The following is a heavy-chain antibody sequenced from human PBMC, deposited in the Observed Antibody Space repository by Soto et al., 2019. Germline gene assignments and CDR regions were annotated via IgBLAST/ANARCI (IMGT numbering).Heavy chain of an antibody. V-gene: IGHV4-30-2*01. CDR2: AYPRGST. Sequence: SDTLSLTCAVSGGYIVSGGYTWSWIRQPPGKGLEWIGTAYPRGSTYYDPSPKSRVNISLDLYKNQFCLNLNSVSSADTAVYYCARVAGSGWYDAWGQGTLVTVSS. CDR3: ARVAGSGWYDA. CDR1: GGYIVSGGYT. J-gene: IGHJ5*02. D-gene: IGHD6-19*01.